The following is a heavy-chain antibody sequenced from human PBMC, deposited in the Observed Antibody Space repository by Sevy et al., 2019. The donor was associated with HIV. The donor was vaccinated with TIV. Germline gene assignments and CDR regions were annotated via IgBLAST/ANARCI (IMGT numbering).Heavy chain of an antibody. V-gene: IGHV3-15*01. CDR2: IKSKTDGGTP. CDR1: GFTFSNAW. J-gene: IGHJ4*02. D-gene: IGHD3-10*01. CDR3: TTSTMVRGSWYYFDY. Sequence: GGSLRLSCAASGFTFSNAWMSWVRQAPGKGLEWVGRIKSKTDGGTPDYAAPVKGRFTISRDDSKNTLYLQMNSLKTEDTAVYYCTTSTMVRGSWYYFDYWGQGTLVTVSS.